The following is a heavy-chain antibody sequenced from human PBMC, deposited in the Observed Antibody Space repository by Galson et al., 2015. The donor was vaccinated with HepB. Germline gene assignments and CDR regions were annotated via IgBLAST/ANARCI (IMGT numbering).Heavy chain of an antibody. J-gene: IGHJ4*02. V-gene: IGHV3-48*01. CDR1: GFTFSSYS. D-gene: IGHD2-2*01. Sequence: SLRLSCAASGFTFSSYSMNWVRQAPGKGLEWVSYISSSSSTIYYADSVKGRFTISRDNAKNSLYLQMNSLRAEDTAVYYCAREPPGEYQLLYYWGQGTLVTVSS. CDR3: AREPPGEYQLLYY. CDR2: ISSSSSTI.